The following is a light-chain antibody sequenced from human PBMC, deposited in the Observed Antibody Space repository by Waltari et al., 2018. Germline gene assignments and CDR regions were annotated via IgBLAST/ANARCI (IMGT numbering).Light chain of an antibody. Sequence: DVVLTQSPLSLPVTLGQPASISCKSSQTLVHSDGNTYLAWFHQRPGQSPRRLIYNVSNRESGVPDRFSASGSGTDFTLKISRVEAEDVGVYYCMQGTHWPLTFGGGTKVEMK. V-gene: IGKV2-30*02. J-gene: IGKJ4*01. CDR1: QTLVHSDGNTY. CDR3: MQGTHWPLT. CDR2: NVS.